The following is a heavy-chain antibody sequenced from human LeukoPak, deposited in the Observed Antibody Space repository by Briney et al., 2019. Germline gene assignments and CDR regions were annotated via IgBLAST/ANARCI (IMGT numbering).Heavy chain of an antibody. V-gene: IGHV3-48*03. CDR1: GFTFSTC. Sequence: GGSLRLSCAASGFTFSTCMNWVRQAPGKGLEWVSYISSSGSTIYYADSVKGRFTISRDNAKNSLYLQMNSLRAEDTAVYYCAELGITMIGGVWGKGTTVTISS. CDR3: AELGITMIGGV. CDR2: ISSSGSTI. D-gene: IGHD3-10*02. J-gene: IGHJ6*04.